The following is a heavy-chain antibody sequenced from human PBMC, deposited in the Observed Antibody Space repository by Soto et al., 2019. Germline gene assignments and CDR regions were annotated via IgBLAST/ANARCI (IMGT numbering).Heavy chain of an antibody. Sequence: GGSLRLSCAASGFTFSSYWMSWVRQAPGKGLEWVANIKQDGSEKYYVDSVKGRFTISRDNAKNSLYLQMNSLRAEDTAVYYCARDGDFWSGYLDYWGQGTLVTVSS. CDR3: ARDGDFWSGYLDY. D-gene: IGHD3-3*01. CDR1: GFTFSSYW. V-gene: IGHV3-7*04. CDR2: IKQDGSEK. J-gene: IGHJ4*02.